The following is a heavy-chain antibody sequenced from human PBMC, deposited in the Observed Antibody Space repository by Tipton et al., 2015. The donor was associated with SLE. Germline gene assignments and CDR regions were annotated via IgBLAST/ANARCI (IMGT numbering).Heavy chain of an antibody. V-gene: IGHV4-4*07. Sequence: LRLSCTVSGGSISTYYWTWIRQPAGKGLEWIGQIYTNGSTSYNPSLKSRVSMSVDTAKNQFSLGLRSVTAADTAVYYCARVWVTYYYYYGIEVWGQRTTVTVSS. J-gene: IGHJ6*02. CDR1: GGSISTYY. CDR2: IYTNGST. CDR3: ARVWVTYYYYYGIEV. D-gene: IGHD2-21*02.